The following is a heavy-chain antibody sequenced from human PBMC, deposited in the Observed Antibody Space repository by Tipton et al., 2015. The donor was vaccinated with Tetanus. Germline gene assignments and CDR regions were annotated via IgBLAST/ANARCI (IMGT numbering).Heavy chain of an antibody. D-gene: IGHD1-1*01. CDR3: ARGDPTNEPLNY. CDR2: IFYSGTT. CDR1: GGSISSYY. V-gene: IGHV4-59*12. J-gene: IGHJ4*02. Sequence: GLVKPSETLSLTCTVSGGSISSYYWGWIRQPPGKGLEWIGRIFYSGTTNYYPSLKSRVTISVDTSKNQFSLKLYSVTAADTAVYYCARGDPTNEPLNYWGQGTLVTVSS.